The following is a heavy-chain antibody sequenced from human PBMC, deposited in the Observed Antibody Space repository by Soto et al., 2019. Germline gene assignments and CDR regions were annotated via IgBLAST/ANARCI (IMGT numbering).Heavy chain of an antibody. CDR2: IKSKFFGATT. J-gene: IGHJ4*02. CDR3: TTDPDYYETSGYRYYFHY. CDR1: GFSFNTAW. Sequence: KPGGSLRLSCAASGFSFNTAWMHWVRQAPGKGLEWVGRIKSKFFGATTDYGAAVKGRVTISRDDSANTLDLHISSLRIEDTAVYYCTTDPDYYETSGYRYYFHYWGQGTQVTVSS. V-gene: IGHV3-15*01. D-gene: IGHD3-22*01.